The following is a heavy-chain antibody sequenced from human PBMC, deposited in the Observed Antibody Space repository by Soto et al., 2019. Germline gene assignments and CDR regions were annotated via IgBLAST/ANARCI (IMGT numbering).Heavy chain of an antibody. J-gene: IGHJ5*02. Sequence: QVQLVQSGAEVKKPGASVKVSCKASGYTFTSYGISWVRQAPGQGLEWMGWISAYNGNTNYAQKLQGRVTMTTDRSTSTAYMELRSIRSDDTAVYSCARASGISYWFDPWGQGTLVTVSS. CDR3: ARASGISYWFDP. CDR1: GYTFTSYG. CDR2: ISAYNGNT. D-gene: IGHD1-26*01. V-gene: IGHV1-18*01.